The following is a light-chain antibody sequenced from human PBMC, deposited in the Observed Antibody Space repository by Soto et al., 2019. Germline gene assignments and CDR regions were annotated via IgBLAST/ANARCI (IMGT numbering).Light chain of an antibody. CDR1: NSDVGGYNY. J-gene: IGLJ1*01. CDR2: DVS. CDR3: SSYTTSNTRQIV. Sequence: SALTQPASLSWSPGQSITLSFTGTNSDVGGYNYVSWYQHHPGKAPKLMIFDVSNRPSGVSNRFSGSKSGNTASLTISGLQPEDEADYYCSSYTTSNTRQIVFGTGTKVTVL. V-gene: IGLV2-14*03.